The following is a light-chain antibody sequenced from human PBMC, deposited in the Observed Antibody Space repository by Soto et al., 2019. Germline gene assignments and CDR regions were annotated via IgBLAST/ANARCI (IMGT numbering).Light chain of an antibody. CDR3: CSYAGSSTWV. J-gene: IGLJ1*01. CDR1: SSDVGNYNL. V-gene: IGLV2-23*01. Sequence: QSVLTQPASVSGSPGQSITLSCTGTSSDVGNYNLVSWYQQHPGKAPKLMIYEGSKWPSGVSNRFSGSKSGNTASLTISGLQAEDEADYYCCSYAGSSTWVFGTGTKLTVL. CDR2: EGS.